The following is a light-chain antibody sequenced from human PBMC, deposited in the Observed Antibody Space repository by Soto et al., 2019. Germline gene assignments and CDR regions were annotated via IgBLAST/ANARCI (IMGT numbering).Light chain of an antibody. CDR1: SSDVGAYNY. CDR2: EVN. Sequence: QPVLTQPASVSGSPGQSITISCTGTSSDVGAYNYVSWYQQHPGKAPKLMIYEVNYRPSGVSNRFSGSKSGNTASLTISGLQAEDEADYYCSSYTTSSTVVFAGGTKVTVL. V-gene: IGLV2-14*01. CDR3: SSYTTSSTVV. J-gene: IGLJ2*01.